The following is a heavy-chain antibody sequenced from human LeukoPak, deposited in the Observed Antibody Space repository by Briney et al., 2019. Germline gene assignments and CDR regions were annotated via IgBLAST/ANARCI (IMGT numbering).Heavy chain of an antibody. CDR2: FDPEDGET. V-gene: IGHV1-24*01. D-gene: IGHD3-16*01. Sequence: GASVKVSCKVSGYTLTELSMHWVRQAPGKGLEWMGGFDPEDGETIYAQKFQGRVTMTEGTSTDTAYMELSSLRSEDTAVYYCATGVGGSSAQWFDPWGQGTLVTVSS. CDR1: GYTLTELS. J-gene: IGHJ5*02. CDR3: ATGVGGSSAQWFDP.